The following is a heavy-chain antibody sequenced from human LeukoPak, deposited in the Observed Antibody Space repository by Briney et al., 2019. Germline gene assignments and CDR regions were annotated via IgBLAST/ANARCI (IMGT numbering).Heavy chain of an antibody. D-gene: IGHD3-10*01. CDR2: INTDGSSA. CDR3: ASSEYYYGSGALGHDAFDI. Sequence: GGSLRLSCAASGFTFSSSWMHWVRQAPGKGLVWVSRINTDGSSANYADSVKGRFTVSRDNAKNTLYLQMNTLRAEDTAVYYCASSEYYYGSGALGHDAFDIWGQGTMVTVSS. CDR1: GFTFSSSW. J-gene: IGHJ3*02. V-gene: IGHV3-74*01.